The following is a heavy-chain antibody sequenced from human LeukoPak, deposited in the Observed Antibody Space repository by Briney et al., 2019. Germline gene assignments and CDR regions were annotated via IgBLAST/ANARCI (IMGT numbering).Heavy chain of an antibody. J-gene: IGHJ5*02. Sequence: SETLSLTCAVSGYSISSGYYWGWIRQPPGKGLEWIGSIYHSGSTYYNPSLKSRVTISVDTSKNQFSLKLSSVTAADTAVYYCARAIFGVGNTWGQGTLVTVSS. V-gene: IGHV4-38-2*01. D-gene: IGHD3-3*01. CDR2: IYHSGST. CDR1: GYSISSGYY. CDR3: ARAIFGVGNT.